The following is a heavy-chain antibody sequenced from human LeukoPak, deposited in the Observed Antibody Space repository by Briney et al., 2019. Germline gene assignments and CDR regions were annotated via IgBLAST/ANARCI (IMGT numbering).Heavy chain of an antibody. CDR3: ARGWEWWDY. CDR1: GFSVSTNY. V-gene: IGHV3-53*01. D-gene: IGHD2-15*01. Sequence: GGSLRLSCAASGFSVSTNYMSWVRQAPRKDLEWVAVIYNSGTTKYADSVKGRFTIARDSSENTLYLQMNSLRAEDTAVYYCARGWEWWDYWGQGTLVTVSS. CDR2: IYNSGTT. J-gene: IGHJ4*02.